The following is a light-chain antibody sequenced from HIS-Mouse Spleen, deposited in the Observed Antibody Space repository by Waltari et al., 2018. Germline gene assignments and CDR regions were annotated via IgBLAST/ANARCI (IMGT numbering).Light chain of an antibody. Sequence: SYELTQPPSVSVSPGQTASITCSGDKLGDKYACWYQQKPGQSPVLVIYQDSKRPSGIPEGLSGANSGNTATLTISGTQAMDEADYDCQAWDSSYSVFGGGTKLTVL. J-gene: IGLJ2*01. CDR1: KLGDKY. V-gene: IGLV3-1*01. CDR2: QDS. CDR3: QAWDSSYSV.